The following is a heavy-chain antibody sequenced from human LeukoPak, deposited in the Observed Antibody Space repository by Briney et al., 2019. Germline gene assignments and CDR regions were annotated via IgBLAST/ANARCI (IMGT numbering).Heavy chain of an antibody. D-gene: IGHD1-7*01. CDR3: ARPVRYTWIYDAFDI. J-gene: IGHJ3*02. Sequence: ASVRVSFKSSGYTFTGYYIHWVRQAPGHGLEWMGWINPTRGGTNYAQKFKGRVTMTRDTSISTAYMDLSSLRPDDTAVYYCARPVRYTWIYDAFDIWGQGTTVTVS. CDR1: GYTFTGYY. CDR2: INPTRGGT. V-gene: IGHV1-2*02.